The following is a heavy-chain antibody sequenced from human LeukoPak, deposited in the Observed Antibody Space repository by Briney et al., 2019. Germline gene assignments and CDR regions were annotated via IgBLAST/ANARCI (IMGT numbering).Heavy chain of an antibody. V-gene: IGHV4-38-2*01. Sequence: SETLSLTCAVSGYSISHGYYWGWVRQPPGKGLEWIGVVYHTGNAYYNPSLESRVTTSVDTSNNQFSLRVTSVTAADTAVYYCARWVSSNRNWFDPWGQGTLVIVSS. CDR1: GYSISHGYY. CDR2: VYHTGNA. J-gene: IGHJ5*02. CDR3: ARWVSSNRNWFDP. D-gene: IGHD6-13*01.